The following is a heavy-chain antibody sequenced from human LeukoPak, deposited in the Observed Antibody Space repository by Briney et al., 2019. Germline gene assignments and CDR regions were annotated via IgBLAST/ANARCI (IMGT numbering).Heavy chain of an antibody. D-gene: IGHD6-13*01. CDR1: GFTFDDYT. J-gene: IGHJ2*01. CDR3: AKDLIAAAGTHWYFDL. Sequence: GGSLRLSCAASGFTFDDYTMHWVRQAPGKGLEWVSVISWNSGSIGYADSVKGRFTISRDNAKNSLYLQMNSLRAEDTALYYCAKDLIAAAGTHWYFDLWGRGTLVTVSS. V-gene: IGHV3-9*01. CDR2: ISWNSGSI.